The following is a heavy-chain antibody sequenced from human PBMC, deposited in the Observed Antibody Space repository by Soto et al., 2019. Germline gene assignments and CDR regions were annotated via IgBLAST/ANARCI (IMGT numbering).Heavy chain of an antibody. CDR1: GFTFNQHW. D-gene: IGHD2-21*02. Sequence: GGSLRLSCAASGFTFNQHWRSWVRQAPGKGLEWVANIKQDGSKANYVDSVEGRLTISRDNAKKSLYLQMNSLRAEDTALYYCARGAYCGADCQLQFDSWGHGTQVTVS. J-gene: IGHJ5*01. CDR2: IKQDGSKA. CDR3: ARGAYCGADCQLQFDS. V-gene: IGHV3-7*01.